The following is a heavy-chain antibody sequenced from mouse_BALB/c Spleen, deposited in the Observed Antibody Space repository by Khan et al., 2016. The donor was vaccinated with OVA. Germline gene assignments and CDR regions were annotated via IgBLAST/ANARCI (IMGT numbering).Heavy chain of an antibody. CDR3: ARYASSPYYAMDY. CDR2: INPYNDGT. CDR1: GYTFTNYV. V-gene: IGHV1S136*01. D-gene: IGHD1-1*01. Sequence: VQLQQSGPDLVKPGASVKMSCKASGYTFTNYVMHWVKQKPGQGLEWIGYINPYNDGTKYNEKFKVKATLTSDKSSSTAYMELISLTSEDSAVYYSARYASSPYYAMDYWGQGTSVTVSS. J-gene: IGHJ4*01.